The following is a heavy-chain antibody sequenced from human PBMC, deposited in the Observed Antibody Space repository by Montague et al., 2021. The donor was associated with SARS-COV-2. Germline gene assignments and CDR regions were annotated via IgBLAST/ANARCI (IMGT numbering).Heavy chain of an antibody. J-gene: IGHJ6*03. Sequence: SETLSLTCAVYGGSFSGYYWSWIRQPPGKGLEWIGEISHSGSTNYNPSLKSRVTISVDTSKNQFSLKLSSVTAADTAVYYCARGRGIQLWFNYYYYMDVWGKGTTVTVSS. CDR1: GGSFSGYY. CDR2: ISHSGST. CDR3: ARGRGIQLWFNYYYYMDV. V-gene: IGHV4-34*01. D-gene: IGHD5-18*01.